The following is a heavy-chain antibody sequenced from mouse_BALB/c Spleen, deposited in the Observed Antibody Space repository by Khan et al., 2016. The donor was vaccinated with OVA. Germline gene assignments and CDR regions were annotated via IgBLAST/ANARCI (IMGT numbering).Heavy chain of an antibody. V-gene: IGHV1-7*01. CDR2: INPTSGYT. CDR1: GYTFTTYW. J-gene: IGHJ2*01. CDR3: ARDRIDY. Sequence: QVQLKQSGAELAKPGASVKMSCKASGYTFTTYWLHWVKQRPGQGLEWIGYINPTSGYTDYNQTFKDKATLTADKSSRTAYMQLSSLTSDDSAVYYCARDRIDYWGQGTTLTVSS.